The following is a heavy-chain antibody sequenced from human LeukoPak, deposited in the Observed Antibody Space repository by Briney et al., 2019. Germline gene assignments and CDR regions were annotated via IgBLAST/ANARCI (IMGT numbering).Heavy chain of an antibody. CDR2: INPNSGGT. D-gene: IGHD3-16*01. CDR3: ARQRFTTRAYAGNWFDP. V-gene: IGHV1-2*02. J-gene: IGHJ5*02. CDR1: GYTFTGYY. Sequence: ASVKVSCKASGYTFTGYYMHWVRQAPGQGLEWMGWINPNSGGTNYAQKFQGRVTMTRDTSISTAYMELSSLKASDTAMYYCARQRFTTRAYAGNWFDPWGQGTLVTVSS.